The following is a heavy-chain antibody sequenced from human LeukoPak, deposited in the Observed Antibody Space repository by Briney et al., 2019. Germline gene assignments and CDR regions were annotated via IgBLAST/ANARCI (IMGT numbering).Heavy chain of an antibody. Sequence: GGSLRLSCAASGFTFSSYEMNWVRQAPGKGLEWVSSIGGSGGSTNYADSVKGRFTISRDNSKSTLYLQMNSLRAEDTAVYYCAKSSGSSNWYEFDYWGQGTLVTVSS. CDR2: IGGSGGST. CDR3: AKSSGSSNWYEFDY. CDR1: GFTFSSYE. J-gene: IGHJ4*02. D-gene: IGHD6-13*01. V-gene: IGHV3-23*01.